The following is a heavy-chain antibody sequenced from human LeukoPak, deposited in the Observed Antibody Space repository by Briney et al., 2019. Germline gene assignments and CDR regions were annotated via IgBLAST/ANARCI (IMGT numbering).Heavy chain of an antibody. CDR1: GFTFSSYG. V-gene: IGHV3-30*02. D-gene: IGHD5-18*01. J-gene: IGHJ4*02. CDR2: IRYDGSNK. CDR3: ATFSGEYSYGVDY. Sequence: GGSLRLSCAASGFTFSSYGMHWVRQAPGKGLEWVAFIRYDGSNKYYADSVKGRFTISRDNSKNTLYLQMNSLGAEDTAVYYCATFSGEYSYGVDYWGQGTLVTVSS.